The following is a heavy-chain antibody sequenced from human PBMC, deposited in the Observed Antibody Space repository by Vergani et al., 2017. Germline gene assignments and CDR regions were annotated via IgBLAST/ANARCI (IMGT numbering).Heavy chain of an antibody. CDR3: AKVRLERRSWDGSHYFDY. V-gene: IGHV3-23*01. CDR1: GFTFSSYA. CDR2: ISGSGGST. D-gene: IGHD1-1*01. Sequence: EVQLLESGGGLVQPGGSLRLSCAASGFTFSSYAMSWVRQAPGKGLEWVSAISGSGGSTYYADSVKGRFTISRDNSKHTLYLQMNSLRAEDTAVYYCAKVRLERRSWDGSHYFDYWGQGTTVTVSS. J-gene: IGHJ4*03.